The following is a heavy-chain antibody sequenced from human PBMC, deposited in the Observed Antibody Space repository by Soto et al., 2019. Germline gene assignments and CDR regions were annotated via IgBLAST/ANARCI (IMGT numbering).Heavy chain of an antibody. Sequence: QITLNESGPTVVGPTETLTLTCRFSGFSLTTSGVGVGWIRQSPGKAPEWLALIYWDDDKRYSASLKSRLTLTKDTANNQVVLTVSDLDPTDTATYYCAHRVLRTVFGLVTTTAIYFDFWGQGTPVAVSS. CDR1: GFSLTTSGVG. J-gene: IGHJ4*02. CDR2: IYWDDDK. CDR3: AHRVLRTVFGLVTTTAIYFDF. V-gene: IGHV2-5*02. D-gene: IGHD3-3*01.